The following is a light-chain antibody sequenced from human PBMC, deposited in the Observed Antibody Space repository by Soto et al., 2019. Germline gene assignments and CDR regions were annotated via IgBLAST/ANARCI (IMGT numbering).Light chain of an antibody. CDR1: SSDVGKYDY. CDR2: EVS. J-gene: IGLJ1*01. Sequence: QSVLTQPPSASGSPGQSVTISCTGTSSDVGKYDYVSWFQHHPGKAPKLMIYEVSDRPSGISSRFSGSKSGNTASLTISGLQTEDEADYYCSSYTSSSTLFGNGTKVTVL. CDR3: SSYTSSSTL. V-gene: IGLV2-14*01.